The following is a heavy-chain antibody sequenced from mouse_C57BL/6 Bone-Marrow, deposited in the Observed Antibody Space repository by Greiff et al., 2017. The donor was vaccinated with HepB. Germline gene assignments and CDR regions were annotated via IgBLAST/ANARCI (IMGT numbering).Heavy chain of an antibody. J-gene: IGHJ2*01. V-gene: IGHV6-3*01. Sequence: EVQGVESGGGLVQPGGSMKLSCVASGFPFSNYWMNWVRQSPEKGLEWVAQLRLKSDNYATHYAESVKGRFTISRDDSKSSVYLQMNNLRAEDTGIYYCTAFYDYSFDYWGQGTTLTVSS. CDR1: GFPFSNYW. CDR3: TAFYDYSFDY. D-gene: IGHD2-3*01. CDR2: LRLKSDNYAT.